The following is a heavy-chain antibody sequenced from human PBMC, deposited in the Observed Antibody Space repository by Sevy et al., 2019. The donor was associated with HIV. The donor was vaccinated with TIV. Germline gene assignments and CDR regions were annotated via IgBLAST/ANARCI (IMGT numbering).Heavy chain of an antibody. V-gene: IGHV4-59*01. CDR2: IYYSGST. CDR1: GGSISSYY. D-gene: IGHD6-6*01. CDR3: ARGSSNGPKTYYFDY. J-gene: IGHJ4*02. Sequence: SETLSLTCTVSGGSISSYYWSWIRQPPGKGLEWIGYIYYSGSTNYNPSLKSRVTISVDTSKNQFSLKLSSVTAADTAVYYCARGSSNGPKTYYFDYWGQGTLVTVSS.